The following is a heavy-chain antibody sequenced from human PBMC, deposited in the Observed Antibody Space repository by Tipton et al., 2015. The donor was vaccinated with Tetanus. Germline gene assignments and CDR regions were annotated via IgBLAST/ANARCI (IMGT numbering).Heavy chain of an antibody. CDR3: ARDRRDFAYDSRGFYSPLYYFDN. CDR1: GGSISSDAHY. V-gene: IGHV4-30-4*01. Sequence: LRLSCTVSGGSISSDAHYWSWIRQAPGKGLEWLGYISHSGTTNYNPSLMSRVTLSLDTARGQFSLKLTSVTAAGAAVYFCARDRRDFAYDSRGFYSPLYYFDNWGQGLRVTVSS. J-gene: IGHJ4*02. D-gene: IGHD3-22*01. CDR2: ISHSGTT.